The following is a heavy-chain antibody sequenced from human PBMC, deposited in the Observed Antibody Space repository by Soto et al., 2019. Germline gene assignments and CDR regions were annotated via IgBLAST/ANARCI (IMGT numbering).Heavy chain of an antibody. J-gene: IGHJ6*02. D-gene: IGHD3-22*01. CDR1: GFTFSSYS. V-gene: IGHV3-21*01. Sequence: GGSLRLSCAASGFTFSSYSMNWVRQAPGKGLEWVSSISSSSSYIYYADSVKGRFTISRDNAKNSLYLQMNSLRAEDTAVYYCARDLRVWGYYDSSGYYDYYYYGMDVWGQGTTVTVSS. CDR3: ARDLRVWGYYDSSGYYDYYYYGMDV. CDR2: ISSSSSYI.